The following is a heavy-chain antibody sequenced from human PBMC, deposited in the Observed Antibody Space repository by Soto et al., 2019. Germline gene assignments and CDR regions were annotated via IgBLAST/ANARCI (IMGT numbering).Heavy chain of an antibody. J-gene: IGHJ5*02. V-gene: IGHV1-69*13. Sequence: ASVKVSCKASGGTFSSYAISWVRQAPGQGLEWMGGIIPIFGTANYAQKFQGRVTITADESTSTAYMELSSLRSEDTAVYYCARRVRVCSGGSCYSDWFDPWGQGTLVTVSS. CDR1: GGTFSSYA. CDR2: IIPIFGTA. D-gene: IGHD2-15*01. CDR3: ARRVRVCSGGSCYSDWFDP.